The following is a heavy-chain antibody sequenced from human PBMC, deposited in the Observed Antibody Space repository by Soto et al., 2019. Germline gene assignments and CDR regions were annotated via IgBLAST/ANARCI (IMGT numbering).Heavy chain of an antibody. Sequence: SETLSLTCTVSGGSISSYYWSWIRQPPGKGLEYIAYIYYSGTTNYNPSLESRVTISVDTSKNQFSLKLRSVTATDTAVYYCARLRYLSGAPLYHAFDIWGQGIMVTV. CDR2: IYYSGTT. D-gene: IGHD2-15*01. V-gene: IGHV4-59*08. J-gene: IGHJ3*02. CDR1: GGSISSYY. CDR3: ARLRYLSGAPLYHAFDI.